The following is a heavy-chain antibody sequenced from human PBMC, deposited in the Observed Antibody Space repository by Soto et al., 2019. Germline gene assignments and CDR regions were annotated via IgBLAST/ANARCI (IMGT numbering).Heavy chain of an antibody. J-gene: IGHJ4*02. CDR1: GFTFSSYA. Sequence: GGSLRLSCAASGFTFSSYAMSWVRQAPGKGLEWVSAISGSGGSTYYADSVKGRFTISRDNSKNTLYLQMNSLRAEDTAVYYCAKDFRAGYSSSWYFDYWGQGTLVTVSS. CDR3: AKDFRAGYSSSWYFDY. CDR2: ISGSGGST. V-gene: IGHV3-23*01. D-gene: IGHD6-13*01.